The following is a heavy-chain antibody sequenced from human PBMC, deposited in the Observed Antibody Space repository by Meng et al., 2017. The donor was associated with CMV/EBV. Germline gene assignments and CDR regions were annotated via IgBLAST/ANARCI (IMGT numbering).Heavy chain of an antibody. V-gene: IGHV4-4*07. CDR2: IYTSGST. CDR3: AREIVVVPAAIDNWFNP. CDR1: GRSISRYY. Sequence: VQPRESGPGLRKPSGALSLPCLFPGRSISRYYWSWIRQAAGKGLEWIGRIYTSGSTNYNPSLKSRVTMSVDTSKNQFSLKLSSVTAADTAVYYCAREIVVVPAAIDNWFNPWGQGTLVTVSS. D-gene: IGHD2-2*02. J-gene: IGHJ5*02.